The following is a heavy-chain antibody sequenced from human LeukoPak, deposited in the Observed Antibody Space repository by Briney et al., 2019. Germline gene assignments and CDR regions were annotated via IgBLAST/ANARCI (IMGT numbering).Heavy chain of an antibody. Sequence: GGSLRLSCAASGFTFSSYAMHWVRQAPGKGLEWVAVISYDGSNKYYADSVKGRFTISRDNSKNTLYLQMNSLRAEDTAVYYCARDPFTFKRMATIIDYWGQGTLVTVSS. CDR3: ARDPFTFKRMATIIDY. D-gene: IGHD5-24*01. CDR1: GFTFSSYA. CDR2: ISYDGSNK. V-gene: IGHV3-30-3*01. J-gene: IGHJ4*02.